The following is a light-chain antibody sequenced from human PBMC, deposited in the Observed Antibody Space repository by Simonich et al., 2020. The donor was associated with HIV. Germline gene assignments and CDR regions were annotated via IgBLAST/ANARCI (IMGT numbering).Light chain of an antibody. CDR3: QQYYSTPWT. CDR1: QSVLYSSNNKNY. V-gene: IGKV4-1*01. J-gene: IGKJ1*01. CDR2: WAS. Sequence: DIVMTQSPYSLAVSLGERATIYCKSSQSVLYSSNNKNYLTWYQQKPGQPPKLLIYWASTRESGVPDRFSGSGSGTDFTLTISSLQAEDVAVYYCQQYYSTPWTFGQGTKVEIK.